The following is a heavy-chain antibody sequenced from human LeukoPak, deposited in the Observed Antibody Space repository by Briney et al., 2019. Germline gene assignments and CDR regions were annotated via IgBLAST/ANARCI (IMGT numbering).Heavy chain of an antibody. CDR2: IYTSGST. J-gene: IGHJ4*02. D-gene: IGHD2-8*02. CDR1: GGSISSGSYY. CDR3: AREILVGAQFDY. Sequence: PSETLSLTCTVSGGSISSGSYYWSWIRQPAGKGLEWIGRIYTSGSTNYNPSLKSRVTISADTSKNQFSLKLSSVTAADTAVYYCAREILVGAQFDYWGQGTLVTVSS. V-gene: IGHV4-61*02.